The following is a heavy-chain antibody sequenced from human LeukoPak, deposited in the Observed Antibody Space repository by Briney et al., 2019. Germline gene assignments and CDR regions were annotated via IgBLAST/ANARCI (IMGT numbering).Heavy chain of an antibody. CDR3: ASEGTTFSSFDY. V-gene: IGHV4-61*02. Sequence: PSETLSLTCTVYGGSIRSGSYYWGWIRQAGGKGLEWIGRIYNSGSTNDHPYIKSQFTISVDTSKNHFSLKLNSVIATDTAVYYCASEGTTFSSFDYWGQGTLVTVSS. J-gene: IGHJ4*02. CDR1: GGSIRSGSYY. CDR2: IYNSGST. D-gene: IGHD1-1*01.